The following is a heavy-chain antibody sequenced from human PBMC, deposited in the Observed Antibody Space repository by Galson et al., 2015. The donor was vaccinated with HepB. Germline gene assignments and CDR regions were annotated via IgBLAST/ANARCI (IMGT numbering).Heavy chain of an antibody. D-gene: IGHD3-10*02. Sequence: ETLSLTCTISGDSVSRYFCSWIRQAPGKTLEWIGYIYYTGITTYSPSLKSRVTISVDTSKNQFSLKLRSVTAADTAVYYCASAMPSTMSAYDYWGQGTLVSVSS. CDR2: IYYTGIT. CDR3: ASAMPSTMSAYDY. J-gene: IGHJ4*02. CDR1: GDSVSRYF. V-gene: IGHV4-59*02.